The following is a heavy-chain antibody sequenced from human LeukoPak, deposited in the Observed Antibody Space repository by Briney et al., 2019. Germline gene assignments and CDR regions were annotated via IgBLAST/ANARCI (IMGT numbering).Heavy chain of an antibody. J-gene: IGHJ4*02. CDR2: INPNSGGT. V-gene: IGHV1-2*06. D-gene: IGHD5-12*01. CDR1: GYTLTDYY. Sequence: ASVKVSCKASGYTLTDYYMHWVRQAPGQGLEWMGRINPNSGGTNYAQKFQGRVTMTEDTSTDTAYMELSSLRSEDTAVYYCATFSGYSGYAFDYWGQGTLDTVSS. CDR3: ATFSGYSGYAFDY.